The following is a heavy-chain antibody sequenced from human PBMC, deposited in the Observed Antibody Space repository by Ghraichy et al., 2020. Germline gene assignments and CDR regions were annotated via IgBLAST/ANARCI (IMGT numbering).Heavy chain of an antibody. CDR1: GGSISSYY. CDR3: AMGFLGDTVDY. D-gene: IGHD3-16*01. V-gene: IGHV4-59*01. J-gene: IGHJ4*02. CDR2: IYYSGST. Sequence: SQTLSLTCTVSGGSISSYYWSWIRQPPGKGLEWIGYIYYSGSTNYNPSLKSRVTISVDTSKNQFSLKLSSVTAADTAVYYCAMGFLGDTVDYWGQGTLVTVSS.